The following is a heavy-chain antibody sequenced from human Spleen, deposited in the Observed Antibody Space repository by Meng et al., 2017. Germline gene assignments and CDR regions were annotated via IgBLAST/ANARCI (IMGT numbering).Heavy chain of an antibody. CDR2: INPSGDST. J-gene: IGHJ3*02. D-gene: IGHD3-22*01. CDR3: ARPQTYYYDSSGYGSAFDI. Sequence: ASVKVSCKASGYIFRKYFIHWVRQAPGQGLEWMGIINPSGDSTSYAQKFQGRVIMTTDTSTNTVYMDLSSLRSEDTAVYYCARPQTYYYDSSGYGSAFDIWGQGTMVTVSS. CDR1: GYIFRKYF. V-gene: IGHV1-46*01.